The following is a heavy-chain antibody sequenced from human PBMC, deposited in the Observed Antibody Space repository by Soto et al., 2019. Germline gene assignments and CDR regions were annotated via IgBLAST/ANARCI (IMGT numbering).Heavy chain of an antibody. D-gene: IGHD2-15*01. J-gene: IGHJ5*02. CDR1: GGSITSGGSF. CDR2: IGYSGAT. CDR3: ARGGASSKWFAP. V-gene: IGHV4-31*03. Sequence: LSLTCTVSGGSITSGGSFWSWIRQHPGKGPEWIAFIGYSGATSYNPSLASRVTISADTYKSQFSLNLRSVTAADTAVYYCARGGASSKWFAPWGQGTLVTVSS.